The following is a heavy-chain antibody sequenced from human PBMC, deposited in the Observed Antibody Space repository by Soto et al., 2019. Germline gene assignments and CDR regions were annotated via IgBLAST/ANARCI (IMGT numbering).Heavy chain of an antibody. J-gene: IGHJ3*02. CDR2: IYPGDSDT. V-gene: IGHV5-51*01. D-gene: IGHD6-19*01. CDR3: ARPENSGWYAFDI. Sequence: PGESLKISCKGSGYSFSNYWIGWVRQMPGKGLEWMGIIYPGDSDTRYSPSFQGQVTISVDKSISTAYLQWSSLKASDTAMYYCARPENSGWYAFDIWGQGTMVTVSS. CDR1: GYSFSNYW.